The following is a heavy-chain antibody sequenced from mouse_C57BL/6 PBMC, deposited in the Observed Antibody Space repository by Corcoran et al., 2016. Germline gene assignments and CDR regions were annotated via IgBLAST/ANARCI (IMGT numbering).Heavy chain of an antibody. V-gene: IGHV1-80*01. CDR1: GYAFSSYW. CDR3: ARGDGNYWFAY. J-gene: IGHJ3*01. CDR2: IYPGDGDT. D-gene: IGHD2-1*01. Sequence: QVQLQQSGAELVKPGASVKISCKASGYAFSSYWMNWVKQRPGKGLEWIGQIYPGDGDTNYNGKFKGKATTTADKSSRTAYMQRSSLTSEDSAVDFCARGDGNYWFAYWGQGTLVTVSA.